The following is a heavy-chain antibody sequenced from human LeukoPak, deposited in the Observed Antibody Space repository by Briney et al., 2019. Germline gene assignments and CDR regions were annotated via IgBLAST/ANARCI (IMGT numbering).Heavy chain of an antibody. Sequence: SETLSLTCSVSGGSISSYIWSWIREPPGKGLEWIGYIYTSGSTDYNPSLKSRVTISVDRSKNQFSLKLSSVTAADTAFYYCARQPGTGGINLWGQGTLATVSS. J-gene: IGHJ4*02. CDR1: GGSISSYI. CDR2: IYTSGST. V-gene: IGHV4-4*09. CDR3: ARQPGTGGINL. D-gene: IGHD3-16*01.